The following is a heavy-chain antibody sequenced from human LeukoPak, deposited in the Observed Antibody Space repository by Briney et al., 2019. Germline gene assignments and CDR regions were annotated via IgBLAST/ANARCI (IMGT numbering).Heavy chain of an antibody. CDR1: GFTLSSYS. CDR2: ISRSSSYI. J-gene: IGHJ4*02. V-gene: IGHV3-21*01. Sequence: GGSLRLSCAASGFTLSSYSMNWVRQAPGKGLEWVSSISRSSSYIYYTDSVKGRFAISRDNAKNSLSLQMNSLRAEDTAVYYCARGPRHFDYWGQGTLVTVSS. CDR3: ARGPRHFDY.